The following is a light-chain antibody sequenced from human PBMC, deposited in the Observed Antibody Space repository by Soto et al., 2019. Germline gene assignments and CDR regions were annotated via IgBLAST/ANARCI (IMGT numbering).Light chain of an antibody. V-gene: IGKV1-39*01. CDR3: QQTYSTPRSA. CDR2: AAT. Sequence: DIQMTQSLSSLSASVGDRVTITCRASQSISNYLNWYQQKPGKAPKLLIYAATSLQGGVPSKFSGSGSGTDFTLTISSLEPEDFATYYCQQTYSTPRSAFGQGTKVEIK. CDR1: QSISNY. J-gene: IGKJ1*01.